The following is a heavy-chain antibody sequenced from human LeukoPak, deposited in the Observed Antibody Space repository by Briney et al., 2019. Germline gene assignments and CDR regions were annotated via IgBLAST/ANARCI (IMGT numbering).Heavy chain of an antibody. CDR2: IIPIFGTA. CDR3: ATWARSVSSNWFDP. CDR1: GGTFSSYA. Sequence: SVKVSCKASGGTFSSYAISWVRQAPGQGLEWMGGIIPIFGTANYAQKFQGRVTITADESTSTAYMELSSLRSEDTAVYYCATWARSVSSNWFDPWGQGTLVTVSS. J-gene: IGHJ5*02. V-gene: IGHV1-69*13.